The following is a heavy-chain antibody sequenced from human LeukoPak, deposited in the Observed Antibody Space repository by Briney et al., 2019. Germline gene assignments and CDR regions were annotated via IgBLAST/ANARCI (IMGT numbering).Heavy chain of an antibody. CDR1: GFTFSSYS. CDR3: ARDRVVLAAVRGYYYGMDV. J-gene: IGHJ6*02. CDR2: ISSSSSYI. Sequence: GGSLRLSCAASGFTFSSYSMNWVRQAPGKGLEWVSSISSSSSYIYYANSVKGRFTNSRDNAKNSLYLQMNSLGAEDTAVYYCARDRVVLAAVRGYYYGMDVWGQGTTVTVSS. D-gene: IGHD2-2*01. V-gene: IGHV3-21*01.